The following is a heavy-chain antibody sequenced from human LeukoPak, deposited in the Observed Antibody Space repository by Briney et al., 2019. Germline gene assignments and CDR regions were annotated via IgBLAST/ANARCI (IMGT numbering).Heavy chain of an antibody. CDR1: GGSISSSSYS. J-gene: IGHJ4*02. D-gene: IGHD3-3*01. CDR3: ARGGYYDFWSGYPTIDY. Sequence: SETLSLTCTVSGGSISSSSYSWGWIRQPPGKGLEWIGSIYYSGSTYYNPSLKSRVTISVDTSKNQFSLKLSSVTAADTAVYYCARGGYYDFWSGYPTIDYWGQGTLVTVSS. CDR2: IYYSGST. V-gene: IGHV4-39*01.